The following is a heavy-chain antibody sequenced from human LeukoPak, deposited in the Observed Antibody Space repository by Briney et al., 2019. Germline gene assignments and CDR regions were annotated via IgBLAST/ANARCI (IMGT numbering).Heavy chain of an antibody. V-gene: IGHV4-59*01. CDR3: ARVGSAFDY. CDR2: IYYSGST. J-gene: IGHJ4*02. Sequence: LRLSCEASGFIFSDYNMNWVRQAPGKGLEWIGYIYYSGSTNYNPSLKSRVTISVDTSKNQFSLKLSSVTAADTAVYYCARVGSAFDYWGQGTLVTVSS. D-gene: IGHD2-15*01. CDR1: GFIFSDYN.